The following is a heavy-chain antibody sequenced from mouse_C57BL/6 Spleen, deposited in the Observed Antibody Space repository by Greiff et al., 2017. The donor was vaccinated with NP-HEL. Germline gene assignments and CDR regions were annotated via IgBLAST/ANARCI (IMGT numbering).Heavy chain of an antibody. Sequence: VQLQQPGAELVKPGASVKLSCKASGYTFTSYWMHWVKPRPGRGLEWIGSIYPNSGGTKYNEKFKSKATLTVDKPSSTAYMQLSGLTSEDSAVYDCARSDYYGSSYVGYLDVWGTGTTVTVSS. CDR3: ARSDYYGSSYVGYLDV. CDR1: GYTFTSYW. D-gene: IGHD1-1*01. J-gene: IGHJ1*03. CDR2: IYPNSGGT. V-gene: IGHV1-72*01.